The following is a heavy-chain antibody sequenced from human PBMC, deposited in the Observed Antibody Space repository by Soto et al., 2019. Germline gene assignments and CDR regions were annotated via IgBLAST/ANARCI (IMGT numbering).Heavy chain of an antibody. V-gene: IGHV6-1*01. J-gene: IGHJ3*02. CDR2: TYYRSKWYN. D-gene: IGHD2-15*01. CDR3: ALGYCSGGSCQIDAFDI. Sequence: SQTLSLTCAISGDSVSGNSAAWNWIRQSPSRGLEWLGRTYYRSKWYNDYAVSVKSQITINPDTSKNQFSLQLNSVTPEDTAVYYCALGYCSGGSCQIDAFDISGQGTMVTVSS. CDR1: GDSVSGNSAA.